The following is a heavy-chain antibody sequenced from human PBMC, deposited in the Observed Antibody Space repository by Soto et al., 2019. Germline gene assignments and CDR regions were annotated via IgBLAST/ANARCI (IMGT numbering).Heavy chain of an antibody. V-gene: IGHV4-59*01. CDR1: GGSISSYY. D-gene: IGHD1-26*01. CDR2: VYYSGST. Sequence: QVQLQESGPGLVKPSETLSLTCTVSGGSISSYYWSWIRQPPGKGLEWIGYVYYSGSTNYNPSLKSRVTISVDTSKNQFSLKLSSVTAADTAMYYCASLNSGSYYYFDFWGQGTLVTVSS. J-gene: IGHJ4*02. CDR3: ASLNSGSYYYFDF.